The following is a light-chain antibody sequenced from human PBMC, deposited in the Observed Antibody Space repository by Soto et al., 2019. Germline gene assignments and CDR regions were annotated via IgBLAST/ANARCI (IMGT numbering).Light chain of an antibody. V-gene: IGKV3-11*01. CDR1: QSVTSF. CDR3: QQYGTAPWT. Sequence: IVLTQXPSTVSXXPXEXATXXXRASQSVTSFLAWYNQKPGQAPRLLIYDASNRATGVPGRFSGSGSGTDFTLTISSLEPEDFAVYYCQQYGTAPWTFGQGTKVDI. J-gene: IGKJ1*01. CDR2: DAS.